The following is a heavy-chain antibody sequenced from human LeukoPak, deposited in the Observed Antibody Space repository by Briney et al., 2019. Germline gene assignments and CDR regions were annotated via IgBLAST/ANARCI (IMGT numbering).Heavy chain of an antibody. Sequence: GGSLRLSCASSGFTFSSYTMSWVRQAPGKGLEWVSTITTSDGNTYYADSVKGRFTVSRDNSKNTLFLQMNSLRAEDTAVYYCAKDGGLWVSAHWGDSWGRGTLVTVSS. CDR1: GFTFSSYT. D-gene: IGHD7-27*01. V-gene: IGHV3-23*01. J-gene: IGHJ4*02. CDR2: ITTSDGNT. CDR3: AKDGGLWVSAHWGDS.